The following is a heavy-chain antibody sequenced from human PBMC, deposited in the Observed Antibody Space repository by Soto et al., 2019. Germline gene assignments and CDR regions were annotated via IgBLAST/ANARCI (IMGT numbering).Heavy chain of an antibody. J-gene: IGHJ4*02. CDR1: GLTFSSYW. CDR2: IKQDGSEK. D-gene: IGHD2-21*01. V-gene: IGHV3-7*01. Sequence: EVQLVESGGGLVQPGGSLRLSCAVSGLTFSSYWMSWVLQAPGKGLEWVANIKQDGSEKYYVDSVKGRFTISRDNAKKSLYLQMHNLRAEDTAVYYCARDNLWQTALDYWGQGTLVTVSS. CDR3: ARDNLWQTALDY.